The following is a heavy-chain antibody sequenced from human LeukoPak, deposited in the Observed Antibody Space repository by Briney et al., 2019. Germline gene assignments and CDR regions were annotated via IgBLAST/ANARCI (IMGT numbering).Heavy chain of an antibody. J-gene: IGHJ3*02. CDR3: AWTTGTGDAFDI. Sequence: GGSRRLSCAASGFTFSSYSMNWVRQAPGKGLEWVSSISSSSSYIYYADSVKGRFTISRDNAKNSLYLQMNSLRAEDTAVYYCAWTTGTGDAFDIWGQGTMVTVSS. V-gene: IGHV3-21*01. D-gene: IGHD1-1*01. CDR2: ISSSSSYI. CDR1: GFTFSSYS.